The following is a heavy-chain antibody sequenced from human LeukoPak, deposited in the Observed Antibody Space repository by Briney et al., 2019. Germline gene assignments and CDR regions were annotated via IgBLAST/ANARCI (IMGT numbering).Heavy chain of an antibody. CDR2: ISYEGGTNK. Sequence: GGSLRLSCAASGFTFSSYSMNWVRQAPGRGLEWVAIISYEGGTNKYYADSVKGRFTISRDNSKNTLYLQMNSLRAEDTAVYYCARGGSPPEALGDAFDIWGQGTMVTVSS. J-gene: IGHJ3*02. CDR3: ARGGSPPEALGDAFDI. V-gene: IGHV3-30*03. CDR1: GFTFSSYS. D-gene: IGHD1-26*01.